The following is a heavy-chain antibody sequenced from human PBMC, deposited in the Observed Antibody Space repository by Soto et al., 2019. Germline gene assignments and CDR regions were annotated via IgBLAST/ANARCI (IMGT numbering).Heavy chain of an antibody. CDR3: ASASYYDFWSGYSMYYFDY. Sequence: SETLSLTCTVSGGSVSSGSYYWSWIRQPPGKGLEWIGYIYYSGSTNYNPSLKSRVTISVDTSKNQFSLKLSSVTAADTAVYYCASASYYDFWSGYSMYYFDYWGQGTLVTVSS. V-gene: IGHV4-61*01. D-gene: IGHD3-3*01. CDR1: GGSVSSGSYY. J-gene: IGHJ4*02. CDR2: IYYSGST.